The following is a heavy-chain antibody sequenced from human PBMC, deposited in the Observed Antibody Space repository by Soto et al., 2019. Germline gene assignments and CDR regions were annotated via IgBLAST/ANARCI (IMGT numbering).Heavy chain of an antibody. V-gene: IGHV1-69*01. D-gene: IGHD6-6*01. CDR2: IIPTLGEA. CDR3: ARGLSRKYSTSSGHY. J-gene: IGHJ4*02. Sequence: QVQLVQSGAEVKKPGSSVKVSCKTSGGTFSNYAISWVRQAPGQGLEWMGGIIPTLGEANYAQKFQVRVTITADESTRTAYMELSSLRFEDTAVYYCARGLSRKYSTSSGHYWGQGTLVTVSS. CDR1: GGTFSNYA.